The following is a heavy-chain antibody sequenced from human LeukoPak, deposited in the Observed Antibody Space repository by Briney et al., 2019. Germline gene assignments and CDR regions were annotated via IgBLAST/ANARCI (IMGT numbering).Heavy chain of an antibody. V-gene: IGHV4-61*02. D-gene: IGHD5-18*01. CDR3: AREVRGYSYGYRPTELYWYIDV. CDR1: VGSISSGSYY. J-gene: IGHJ2*01. Sequence: PSETLSPTCTVSVGSISSGSYYWSWIRQPAGKGLEWIGRIYTSGSTNYNPSLKSRVTISVDTSKNQFSLKLSSVTAADTAVYYCAREVRGYSYGYRPTELYWYIDVWGRGTLVTVSS. CDR2: IYTSGST.